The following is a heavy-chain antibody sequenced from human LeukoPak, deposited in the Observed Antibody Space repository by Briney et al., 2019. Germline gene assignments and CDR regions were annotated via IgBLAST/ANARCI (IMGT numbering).Heavy chain of an antibody. J-gene: IGHJ4*02. CDR1: NGSLSEYY. Sequence: PSETLSLTCAVYNGSLSEYYWSWIRQPPGKGLEWIGEINHSGSTTYNPSLQSRVTMSVDTSKNQFSLEVSSVTAADTAVYYCAGWNAHYHSFDYWVPGIPLTVSS. D-gene: IGHD4/OR15-4a*01. CDR2: INHSGST. V-gene: IGHV4-34*01. CDR3: AGWNAHYHSFDY.